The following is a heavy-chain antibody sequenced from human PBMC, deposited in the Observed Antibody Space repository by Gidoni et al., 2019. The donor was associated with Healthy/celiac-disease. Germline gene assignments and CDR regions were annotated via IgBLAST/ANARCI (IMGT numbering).Heavy chain of an antibody. D-gene: IGHD3-22*01. CDR2: INPSGST. V-gene: IGHV4-34*01. J-gene: IGHJ4*02. Sequence: QVQLQQWGAGLLKPSETLSLTCAVYGGSFSGYYWSWIRQPPGKGLEWIGEINPSGSTNYNPSLKSRVTISVDTSKNQFSLKLSSVTAADTAVYYCASEGVVGYYYDSSGYPDWGQGTLVTVSS. CDR1: GGSFSGYY. CDR3: ASEGVVGYYYDSSGYPD.